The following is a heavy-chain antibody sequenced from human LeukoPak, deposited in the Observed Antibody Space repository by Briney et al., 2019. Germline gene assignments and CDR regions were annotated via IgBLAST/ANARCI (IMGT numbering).Heavy chain of an antibody. D-gene: IGHD3-9*01. V-gene: IGHV1-69*13. CDR2: IIPIFDTA. CDR3: AREPLTRFDWFSQYYFDY. Sequence: ASVKVSCKASGYTFTNYGIGWVRQAPGQGLEWMGGIIPIFDTANYAQKFQGRVTITADESTGTAYMELSSLRSEDTAVFYCAREPLTRFDWFSQYYFDYWGQGTLVTVSS. CDR1: GYTFTNYG. J-gene: IGHJ4*02.